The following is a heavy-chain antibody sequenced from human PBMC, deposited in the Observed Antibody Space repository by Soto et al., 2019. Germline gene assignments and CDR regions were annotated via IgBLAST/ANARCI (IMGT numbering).Heavy chain of an antibody. J-gene: IGHJ6*02. Sequence: SGPTLVNPTQTLTLTCTFSGFSLSTSGMCVSWIRQPPGKALEWLARIDWDDDKYYSTSLKTRLTISKDTSKNQVVLTMTNMDPVDTATYYCARMPTYYDILTGYYRYYGMDVWGQGTTVTSP. CDR1: GFSLSTSGMC. CDR2: IDWDDDK. CDR3: ARMPTYYDILTGYYRYYGMDV. V-gene: IGHV2-70*11. D-gene: IGHD3-9*01.